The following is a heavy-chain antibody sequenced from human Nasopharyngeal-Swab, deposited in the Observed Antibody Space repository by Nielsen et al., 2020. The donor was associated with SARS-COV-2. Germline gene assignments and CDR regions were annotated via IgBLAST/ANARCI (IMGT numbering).Heavy chain of an antibody. V-gene: IGHV3-21*01. CDR2: ISSSSSYI. CDR1: GFTFSSYS. CDR3: ARGIAVAATWGFDY. J-gene: IGHJ4*02. Sequence: GESLKISCAASGFTFSSYSMNWVRQAPGKGLEWVSSISSSSSYIYYAGSVKGRFTISRDNAKNSLYLQMNSLRAEDTAVYYCARGIAVAATWGFDYWGQGTLVTVSS. D-gene: IGHD6-19*01.